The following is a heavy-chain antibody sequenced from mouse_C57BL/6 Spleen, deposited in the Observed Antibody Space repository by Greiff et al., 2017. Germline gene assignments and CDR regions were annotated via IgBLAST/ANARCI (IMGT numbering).Heavy chain of an antibody. CDR2: IYPGDGDT. CDR1: GYAFSSSW. J-gene: IGHJ3*01. Sequence: QVQLQQSGPELVKPGASVKISCKASGYAFSSSWMNWVKQRPGKGLEWIGRIYPGDGDTNYNGKFKGKATLTADKSSSTAYMQLSSLTSEDSAVYFCARFRDYGDFAYWGQGTLVTVSA. CDR3: ARFRDYGDFAY. V-gene: IGHV1-82*01. D-gene: IGHD2-4*01.